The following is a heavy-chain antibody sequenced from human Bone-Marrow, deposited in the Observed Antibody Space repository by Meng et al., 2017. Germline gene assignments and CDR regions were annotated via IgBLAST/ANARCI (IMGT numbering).Heavy chain of an antibody. CDR2: IKQDGSDR. V-gene: IGHV3-7*01. J-gene: IGHJ4*02. D-gene: IGHD3-10*01. Sequence: GGSLRLSCAASGFSFSPPWMSWVRQAPGRGLEWVANIKQDGSDRTYLDSVKGRFFISRDNAKNSLYLQMNSLSAEDSGVYYCAYLVGSGYYYPPSSYWGQGTLVTGAS. CDR3: AYLVGSGYYYPPSSY. CDR1: GFSFSPPW.